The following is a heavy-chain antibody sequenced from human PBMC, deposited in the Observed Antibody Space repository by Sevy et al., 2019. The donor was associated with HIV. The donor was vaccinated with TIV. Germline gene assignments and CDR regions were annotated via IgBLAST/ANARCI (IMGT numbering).Heavy chain of an antibody. CDR3: ARDCSSTSCLWGLDV. CDR2: IKQDGSEK. J-gene: IGHJ6*02. D-gene: IGHD2-2*01. V-gene: IGHV3-7*03. Sequence: GGSLRLSCAASGFTFSNYWMSWVRQAPGKGLEWVANIKQDGSEKYYMASVKGRFTIYRDNAKNSLYLQINSLRAEDTAMYYCARDCSSTSCLWGLDVWGQGTTVTVSS. CDR1: GFTFSNYW.